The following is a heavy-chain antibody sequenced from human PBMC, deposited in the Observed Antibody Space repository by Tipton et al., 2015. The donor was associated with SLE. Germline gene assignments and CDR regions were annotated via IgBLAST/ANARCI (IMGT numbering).Heavy chain of an antibody. D-gene: IGHD4-17*01. V-gene: IGHV3-20*04. CDR1: GFTFSSYS. Sequence: SLRLSCAAPGFTFSSYSMNWVRQAPGKGLEWVSGINWNGGRTGYADSVKGRFTISRDNAKNSLYLQMNSLRAEDTAVYYCARSTVEGADYWGQGTLVTVSS. J-gene: IGHJ4*02. CDR3: ARSTVEGADY. CDR2: INWNGGRT.